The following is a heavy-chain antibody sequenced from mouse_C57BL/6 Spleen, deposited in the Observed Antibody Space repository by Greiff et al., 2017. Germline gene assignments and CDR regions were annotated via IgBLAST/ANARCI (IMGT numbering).Heavy chain of an antibody. J-gene: IGHJ3*01. Sequence: VHVKQSGPVLARPGASVKMSCKTSGYTFTSSWMHWVKQRPGQGLEWIVAIYPGHSDNSYNQKFTGKAKLTAVTSARTAYMVLSILTNEASAVYCCTRSCLYGSSYEAWFAYWGQGTLVTVSA. D-gene: IGHD1-1*01. V-gene: IGHV1-5*01. CDR1: GYTFTSSW. CDR3: TRSCLYGSSYEAWFAY. CDR2: IYPGHSDN.